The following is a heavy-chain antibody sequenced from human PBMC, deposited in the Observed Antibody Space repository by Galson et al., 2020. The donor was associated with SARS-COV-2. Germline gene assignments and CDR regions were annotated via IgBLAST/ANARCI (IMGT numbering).Heavy chain of an antibody. V-gene: IGHV3-49*03. Sequence: GGSLRLSCKTSGFTFVDHAMSWFRQAPGKGLEWVGFIRSKPNGGTTEYAASVKGRFTISRDDSERTAFLQINSLETEDTALYYCTNTPQSSTISTPRYFDYWGQGTLVTVSS. CDR3: TNTPQSSTISTPRYFDY. CDR2: IRSKPNGGTT. J-gene: IGHJ4*02. CDR1: GFTFVDHA. D-gene: IGHD4-4*01.